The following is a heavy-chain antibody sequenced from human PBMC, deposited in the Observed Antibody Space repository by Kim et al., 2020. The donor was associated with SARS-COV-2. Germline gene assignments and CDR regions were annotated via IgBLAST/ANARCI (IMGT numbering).Heavy chain of an antibody. D-gene: IGHD5-12*01. Sequence: YYPDSAKGRFTIPRDNAKNSLYLQMNSLGAEDTAVYYCARGKLRLQVWGQGTLVTVSS. V-gene: IGHV3-11*01. CDR3: ARGKLRLQV. J-gene: IGHJ4*02.